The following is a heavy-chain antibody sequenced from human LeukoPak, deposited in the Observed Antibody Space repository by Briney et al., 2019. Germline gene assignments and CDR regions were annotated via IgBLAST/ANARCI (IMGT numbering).Heavy chain of an antibody. CDR1: GGSIRSYH. D-gene: IGHD6-13*01. V-gene: IGHV4-59*01. J-gene: IGHJ6*03. CDR2: IYYSGST. Sequence: PSETLSLTCSVSGGSIRSYHWSWIRQPPGKGLEWIGYIYYSGSTNYNPSLKSRVTISVDTSKNQFSLKLSSVTAADTAVYYCARGDSSSWYFGYYYMDVWGKGTAVTISS. CDR3: ARGDSSSWYFGYYYMDV.